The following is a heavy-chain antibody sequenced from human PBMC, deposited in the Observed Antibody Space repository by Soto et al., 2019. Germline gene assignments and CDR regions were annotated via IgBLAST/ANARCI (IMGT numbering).Heavy chain of an antibody. CDR1: GDAFSDYY. V-gene: IGHV4-34*01. D-gene: IGHD1-26*01. CDR2: NNHSGNT. Sequence: PSQTLSLTCGVYGDAFSDYYWAWVRQPPGKGLEKIGENNHSGNTYFAPSIKSRISMSVDTSRNHDALQLTSVTAAYTAVYYCATFSIVGTVIFNHWGQGTQVTVS. J-gene: IGHJ4*02. CDR3: ATFSIVGTVIFNH.